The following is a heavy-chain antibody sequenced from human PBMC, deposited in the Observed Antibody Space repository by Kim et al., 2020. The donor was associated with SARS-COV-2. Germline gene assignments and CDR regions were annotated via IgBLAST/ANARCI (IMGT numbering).Heavy chain of an antibody. CDR3: ASDYGRSFDL. D-gene: IGHD4-17*01. J-gene: IGHJ4*02. V-gene: IGHV3-7*01. Sequence: VDSVRGRFTISRDNAKNSLSLQMDSLRGEDTAVYYCASDYGRSFDLWGQGTLVTVSS.